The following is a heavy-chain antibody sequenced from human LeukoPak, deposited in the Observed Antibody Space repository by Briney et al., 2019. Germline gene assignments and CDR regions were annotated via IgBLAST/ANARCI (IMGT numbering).Heavy chain of an antibody. J-gene: IGHJ4*02. CDR3: ARAPSAKNSSPYFFDY. CDR2: IYYSGST. Sequence: SETLSLTCTVSGGSISTYYWSWIRQPPGKGREWIGYIYYSGSTNYNPSLKSRVTISVDTSKNQFSLKLSSVTAADTAVYYCARAPSAKNSSPYFFDYWGQGTLVTVSS. D-gene: IGHD6-6*01. CDR1: GGSISTYY. V-gene: IGHV4-59*01.